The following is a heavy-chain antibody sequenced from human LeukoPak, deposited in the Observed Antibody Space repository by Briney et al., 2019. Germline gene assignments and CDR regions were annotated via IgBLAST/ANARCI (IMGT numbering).Heavy chain of an antibody. V-gene: IGHV1-2*02. Sequence: ASVKVSCKASGYTFTGYYMHWVRQAPGQGLEWMGWINPNSGGTNYAQKFQGRVTMTRDTSTSTAYMELSRLRSDDTAVYYCARPTGDYVDSYAFDIWGQGTMVTVSS. CDR2: INPNSGGT. J-gene: IGHJ3*02. CDR1: GYTFTGYY. D-gene: IGHD4-17*01. CDR3: ARPTGDYVDSYAFDI.